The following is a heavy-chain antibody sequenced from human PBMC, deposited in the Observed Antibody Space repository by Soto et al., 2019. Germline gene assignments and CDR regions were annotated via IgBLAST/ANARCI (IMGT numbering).Heavy chain of an antibody. CDR1: GYTFTSYG. Sequence: QVQLVQSGAEVKKPGASVKVSCKASGYTFTSYGISWVRQAPGQGLEWMGWISAYKGNTNYAQKLQGRVTMTTDTSTSTAYMELRCLRSDCTSVYYCAIDILLYSSICSCAYFDYCGQGTLVTVSS. V-gene: IGHV1-18*01. CDR2: ISAYKGNT. J-gene: IGHJ4*02. D-gene: IGHD6-13*01. CDR3: AIDILLYSSICSCAYFDY.